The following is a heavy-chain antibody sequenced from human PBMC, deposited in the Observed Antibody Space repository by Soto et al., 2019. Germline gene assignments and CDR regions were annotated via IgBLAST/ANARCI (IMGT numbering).Heavy chain of an antibody. Sequence: QLQMQESGPGLVKPSETLSLTCTVSGGSISSSSYYWGWIRQPPGKGLEWIGSIYYSGSTYYNPSLKSRVTIFVDTSKNQFSLKLSSVTAADTAVYYCARHQGMIVVVAYYYYGMDVWGQGTTVTVSS. CDR1: GGSISSSSYY. CDR2: IYYSGST. CDR3: ARHQGMIVVVAYYYYGMDV. V-gene: IGHV4-39*01. D-gene: IGHD3-22*01. J-gene: IGHJ6*02.